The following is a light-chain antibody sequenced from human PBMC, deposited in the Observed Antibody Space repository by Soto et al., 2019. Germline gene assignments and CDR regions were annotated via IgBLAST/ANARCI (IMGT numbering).Light chain of an antibody. CDR2: AAS. Sequence: EIVMTLSPATLSVSRGERATLSCRASQSVSSNLAWYQQKPGQAPRLLIYAASTRATGIPARFSGSGSGTEFTLTISSLQSEDFAVYYCQQYNNWPPWTFGQGTKVDIK. CDR1: QSVSSN. CDR3: QQYNNWPPWT. V-gene: IGKV3-15*01. J-gene: IGKJ1*01.